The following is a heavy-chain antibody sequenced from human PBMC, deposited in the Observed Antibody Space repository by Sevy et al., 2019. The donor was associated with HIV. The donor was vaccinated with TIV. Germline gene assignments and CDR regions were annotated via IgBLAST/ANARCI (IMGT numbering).Heavy chain of an antibody. CDR1: GYSISSGYY. CDR3: AGGSQPINYDENGYYDY. CDR2: ISHRGKT. Sequence: SETLSLTCTVSGYSISSGYYWGWIRQTPGKGLEWLGTISHRGKTHYNPSLKSRATISVETSKNQFSSRLKSVTAADTVAFYGAGGSQPINYDENGYYDYWGQGTLVTVSS. V-gene: IGHV4-38-2*02. J-gene: IGHJ4*02. D-gene: IGHD2-2*03.